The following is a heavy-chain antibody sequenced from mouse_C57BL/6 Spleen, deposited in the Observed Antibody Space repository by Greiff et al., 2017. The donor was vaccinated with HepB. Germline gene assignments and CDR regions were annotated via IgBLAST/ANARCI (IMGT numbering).Heavy chain of an antibody. CDR1: GFTFSDYY. CDR3: ARLSITTVVAYYFDY. Sequence: EVKLMESEGGLVQPGSSMKLSCTASGFTFSDYYMAWVRQVPEKGLEWVANINYDGSSTYYLDSLKSRFIISSDNAKNILYLQMSSLKSEDTATYYCARLSITTVVAYYFDYWGQGTTLTVSS. V-gene: IGHV5-16*01. D-gene: IGHD1-1*01. CDR2: INYDGSST. J-gene: IGHJ2*01.